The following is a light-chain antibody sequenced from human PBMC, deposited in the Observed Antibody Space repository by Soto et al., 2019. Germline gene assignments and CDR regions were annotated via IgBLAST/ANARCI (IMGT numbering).Light chain of an antibody. V-gene: IGKV3-20*01. CDR2: GAS. J-gene: IGKJ4*01. CDR1: QSVSNNY. CDR3: QQYVSSPLT. Sequence: EIVLTQSPGTLSLSPGEGATLSCRARQSVSNNYLAWYQQKPGQAPRLVISGASSRATAIPDRFSGSGSGTDFTLTISRLEPEDFAVYYCQQYVSSPLTFGGGTKVEIK.